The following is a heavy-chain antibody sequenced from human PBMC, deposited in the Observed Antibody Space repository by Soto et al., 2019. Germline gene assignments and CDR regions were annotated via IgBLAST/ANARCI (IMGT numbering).Heavy chain of an antibody. J-gene: IGHJ5*02. CDR3: ARGGGLLWLPAFDT. CDR2: ISYSGGT. CDR1: GDSITSSEYY. D-gene: IGHD3-16*01. Sequence: QVQLQESGPGLVKPSETLSLSCTVSGDSITSSEYYWSWIRQSPGKGLEWIGYISYSGGTYYNPSLRGRISMSVDTFKNQFSLMLNSVTAADTAVYYCARGGGLLWLPAFDTWGQGTPVTVSS. V-gene: IGHV4-30-4*01.